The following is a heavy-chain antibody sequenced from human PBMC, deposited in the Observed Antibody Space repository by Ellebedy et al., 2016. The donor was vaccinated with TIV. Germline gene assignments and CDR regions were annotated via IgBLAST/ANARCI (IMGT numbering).Heavy chain of an antibody. V-gene: IGHV4-31*03. CDR2: IYYSGST. Sequence: SETLSLXXTVSGGSISSGGYYWSWIRQHPGKGLEWIGYIYYSGSTYYNPSLKSRVTISVDTSKNQFSLKLSSVTAADTAVYYCARVGYYDYVWGSWWHSSDGMDVWGQGTTVTVSS. D-gene: IGHD3-16*01. CDR3: ARVGYYDYVWGSWWHSSDGMDV. J-gene: IGHJ6*02. CDR1: GGSISSGGYY.